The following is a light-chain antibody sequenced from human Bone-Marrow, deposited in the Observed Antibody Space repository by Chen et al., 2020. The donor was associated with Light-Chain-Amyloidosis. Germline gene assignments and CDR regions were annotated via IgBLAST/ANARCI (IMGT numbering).Light chain of an antibody. V-gene: IGKV4-1*01. J-gene: IGKJ3*01. CDR1: QSVLYSSNNKNY. Sequence: DIVMTQSPDSLAVSLVERATINCKSSQSVLYSSNNKNYLAWYQHKPGQPPKLLILWASTRESGVPDRFSGSGSGTDFTLTISSLQAEDVAVYYCQQYYNTLTFGPGTKVNIK. CDR2: WAS. CDR3: QQYYNTLT.